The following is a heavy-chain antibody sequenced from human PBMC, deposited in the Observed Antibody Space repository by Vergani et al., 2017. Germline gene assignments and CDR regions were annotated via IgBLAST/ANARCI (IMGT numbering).Heavy chain of an antibody. CDR1: GYTFTNYA. CDR2: INTNTGNP. J-gene: IGHJ4*02. Sequence: QVQLVQSGSELKKPGASVKVSCKASGYTFTNYAMNWVRQAPGQGLEWMGWINTNTGNPTYAQDFKGRLVFSLDTSVSTAYLQISSLKAEDTAVYYCARDFYDFCSVFLDYWGTGTLVTVSS. D-gene: IGHD3-3*01. CDR3: ARDFYDFCSVFLDY. V-gene: IGHV7-4-1*02.